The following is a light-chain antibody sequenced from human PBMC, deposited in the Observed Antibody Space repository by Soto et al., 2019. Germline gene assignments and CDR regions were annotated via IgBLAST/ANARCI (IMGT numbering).Light chain of an antibody. J-gene: IGKJ1*01. CDR1: QDIAGY. CDR3: QQYKDYTWT. V-gene: IGKV1-5*01. Sequence: DIQVTQSPSSVSASVGDRFTITCRASQDIAGYLAWYQQKPGKAPQLLIYDASRLESGVPSRFSGSGSGTEFTLTISSLQPDDFTTFYCQQYKDYTWTFGQGTKVDIK. CDR2: DAS.